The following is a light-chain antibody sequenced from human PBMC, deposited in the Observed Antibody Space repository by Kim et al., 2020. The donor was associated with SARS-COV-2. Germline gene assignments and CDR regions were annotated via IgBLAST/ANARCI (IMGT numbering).Light chain of an antibody. V-gene: IGKV3-15*01. Sequence: EVMMTQSPATLSVSPGERVTLSCRASQSVSSNLAWYQQKPGQAPRLLIYGASTRATNIPARFSGSGSGTEFTLTISSLQSEEFAIYYCQQYHNWWTFGQGTKVEIK. CDR2: GAS. CDR1: QSVSSN. J-gene: IGKJ1*01. CDR3: QQYHNWWT.